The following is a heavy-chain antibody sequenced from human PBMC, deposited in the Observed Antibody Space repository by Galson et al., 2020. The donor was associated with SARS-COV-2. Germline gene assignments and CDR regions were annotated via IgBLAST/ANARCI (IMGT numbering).Heavy chain of an antibody. V-gene: IGHV1-24*01. D-gene: IGHD3-3*01. CDR3: ATARPMSGYFWFDP. J-gene: IGHJ5*02. Sequence: ASVKVSCKVPGYTLTELTMHWVRQAPGKGPEWMGGFDPEDGETIYAQKSQGRVTMTEDTSTDTAYMELSSLRSADTAVYYCATARPMSGYFWFDPWGQGTLVTVSS. CDR2: FDPEDGET. CDR1: GYTLTELT.